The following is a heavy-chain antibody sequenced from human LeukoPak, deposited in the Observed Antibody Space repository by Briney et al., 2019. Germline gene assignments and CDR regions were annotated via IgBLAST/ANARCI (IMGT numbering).Heavy chain of an antibody. CDR3: ARVTGLQLVQGLDY. Sequence: GGCLRLSCAPSGFTFRSYSMNWVREALGKGLEWVASISSSSSSISYADSVQSRFTISRVNAKNSLYLQMNSLIAEDTAVYYCARVTGLQLVQGLDYWGQGTLVTVSS. CDR1: GFTFRSYS. J-gene: IGHJ4*02. V-gene: IGHV3-21*01. D-gene: IGHD6-13*01. CDR2: ISSSSSSI.